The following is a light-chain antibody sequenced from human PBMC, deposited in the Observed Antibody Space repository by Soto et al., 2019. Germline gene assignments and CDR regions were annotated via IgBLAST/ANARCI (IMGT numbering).Light chain of an antibody. Sequence: EIVMTQSPATLSVSPGERATLSCRASQSVSSNLAWYQQKTGQAPRLLIYVASTRSTGIPARFSGSGSGTEFTLTISILPSEDFAVYDCQQYNNWPPLTFGQGTKVEIK. CDR1: QSVSSN. CDR2: VAS. CDR3: QQYNNWPPLT. V-gene: IGKV3-15*01. J-gene: IGKJ1*01.